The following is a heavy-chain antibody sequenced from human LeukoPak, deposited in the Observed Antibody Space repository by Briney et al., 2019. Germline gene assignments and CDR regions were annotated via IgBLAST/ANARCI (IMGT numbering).Heavy chain of an antibody. V-gene: IGHV3-13*01. CDR1: GFTFSSYD. Sequence: GGSLRLSCAASGFTFSSYDMHWVRQATGKGLEWVSAIGTAGDTYYPGSVKGRFTISREDAKNSLYLQMNSLRAGDTAAYYCARGAYYGSGAFFDYWGQGTLVTVSS. J-gene: IGHJ4*02. D-gene: IGHD3-10*01. CDR2: IGTAGDT. CDR3: ARGAYYGSGAFFDY.